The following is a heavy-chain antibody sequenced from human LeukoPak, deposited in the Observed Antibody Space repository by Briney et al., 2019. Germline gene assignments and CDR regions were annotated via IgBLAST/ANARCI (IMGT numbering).Heavy chain of an antibody. CDR2: INPNSGGT. J-gene: IGHJ4*02. CDR3: ARAGYCSGGSCELDY. Sequence: ASVKVSCKASGYTFTGYYMHWVRQAPGQGLEWMGWINPNSGGTNYAQKFQVWVTMTRDTSISTAYMELSRLRSDDTAVYYCARAGYCSGGSCELDYWGQGTLVTVSS. V-gene: IGHV1-2*04. CDR1: GYTFTGYY. D-gene: IGHD2-15*01.